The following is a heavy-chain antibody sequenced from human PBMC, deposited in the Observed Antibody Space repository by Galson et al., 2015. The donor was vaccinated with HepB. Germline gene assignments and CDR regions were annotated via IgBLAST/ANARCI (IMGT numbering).Heavy chain of an antibody. CDR1: GFTFSAET. J-gene: IGHJ6*02. V-gene: IGHV3-48*02. CDR2: ISRSSSCI. Sequence: SLRLSCAASGFTFSAETMNWVRPAPGKGLEWVAYISRSSSCIYYADSVKGRFTISRNDAKNSLYLQMNSLRDDDTAVYYCARSAILNDYYYCGLDVWGQGTTVTVSS. CDR3: ARSAILNDYYYCGLDV.